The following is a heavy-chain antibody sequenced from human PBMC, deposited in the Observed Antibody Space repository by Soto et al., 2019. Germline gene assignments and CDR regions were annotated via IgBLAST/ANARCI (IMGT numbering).Heavy chain of an antibody. V-gene: IGHV3-30*18. D-gene: IGHD6-19*01. CDR3: AKGGGQWLVTSDFNY. CDR1: GFTFSDYA. J-gene: IGHJ4*02. Sequence: VQLVESGGGVVQPGRSLRLSCAASGFTFSDYAMHWVRQAPGKGLEWVAVVSHDGRNTHYADSVKGRFTISRDSSKNTVSLEVTSLRAEDTAVYYCAKGGGQWLVTSDFNYWGQGALVTVSS. CDR2: VSHDGRNT.